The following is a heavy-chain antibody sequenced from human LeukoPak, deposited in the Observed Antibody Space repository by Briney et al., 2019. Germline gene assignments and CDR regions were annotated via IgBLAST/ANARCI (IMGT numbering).Heavy chain of an antibody. D-gene: IGHD1-26*01. Sequence: GGSLRLSCSASGFTFSSYAMHWVRQAPGKGLEWVAVISYDGSNKYYAESVKGRFTVSRDNSKNTVNLQMNSLKPEDTAVYYCARGDSGSSHFEYRGQGTLVTVSS. J-gene: IGHJ4*02. CDR2: ISYDGSNK. CDR3: ARGDSGSSHFEY. CDR1: GFTFSSYA. V-gene: IGHV3-30-3*01.